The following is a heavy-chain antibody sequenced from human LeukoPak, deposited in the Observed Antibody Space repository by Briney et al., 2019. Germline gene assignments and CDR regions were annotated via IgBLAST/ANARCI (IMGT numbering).Heavy chain of an antibody. CDR1: GGSFSGYY. Sequence: SETLSLTCAVYGGSFSGYYWSWIRQPPGKGLEWIGEINHSGSTNYNPSLKSRVTISVDTSKNQFSLKLSSVTAADTAVYYCVRVYYYGSGSYLPNYYYGMDVWGQGTTVTVSS. CDR3: VRVYYYGSGSYLPNYYYGMDV. J-gene: IGHJ6*02. CDR2: INHSGST. D-gene: IGHD3-10*01. V-gene: IGHV4-34*01.